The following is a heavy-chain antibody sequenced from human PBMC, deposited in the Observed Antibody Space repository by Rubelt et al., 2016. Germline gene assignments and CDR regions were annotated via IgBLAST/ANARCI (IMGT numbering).Heavy chain of an antibody. CDR2: FDGEDGET. Sequence: QVQLVQSGAVLKKPGASVKVSCKVSGDTLSVFSIHWVRQAPGKGLEWMGGFDGEDGETVYAQNFQSRLIMTEDTSTDTAYMELSRLTSADTAVYYCSTADSSSWYDATDTWGQGTMVTVSS. CDR3: STADSSSWYDATDT. V-gene: IGHV1-24*01. J-gene: IGHJ3*02. CDR1: GDTLSVFS. D-gene: IGHD6-13*01.